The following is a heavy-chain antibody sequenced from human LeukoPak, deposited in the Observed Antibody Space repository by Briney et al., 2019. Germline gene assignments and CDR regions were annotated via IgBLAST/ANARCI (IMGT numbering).Heavy chain of an antibody. CDR1: GFAFDDFA. J-gene: IGHJ4*02. Sequence: QSGGSLRLSCTTSGFAFDDFAMSWVRQPAGQGVEWVGFIRRRAYGGAAEYAASVKGRFIISRDDSKGIAYLQMNSLKTEDTAVYYCSRNGLVDFDYWGQGSRVIVSP. CDR3: SRNGLVDFDY. CDR2: IRRRAYGGAA. V-gene: IGHV3-49*04.